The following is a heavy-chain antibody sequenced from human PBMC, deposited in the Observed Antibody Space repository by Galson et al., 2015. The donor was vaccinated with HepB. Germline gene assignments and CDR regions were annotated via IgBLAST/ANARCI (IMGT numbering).Heavy chain of an antibody. CDR3: ARGFGSYGDPVGY. J-gene: IGHJ4*02. Sequence: SVKVSCKASGGTFSSCAISWVRQASGQGLEWMGGIIPIFGTANYAQKFQGRVTITADESTSTAYMELSSLRSEDTAVYYCARGFGSYGDPVGYWGQGTLVTVSS. CDR2: IIPIFGTA. CDR1: GGTFSSCA. D-gene: IGHD1-26*01. V-gene: IGHV1-69*13.